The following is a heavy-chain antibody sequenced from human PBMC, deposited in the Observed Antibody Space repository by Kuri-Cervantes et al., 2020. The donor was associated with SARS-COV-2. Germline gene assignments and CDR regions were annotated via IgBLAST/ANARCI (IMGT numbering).Heavy chain of an antibody. CDR1: GFTFSNYA. Sequence: GESLKISCAASGFTFSNYAIHWVRQAPGKGLEWVALISYDGSDKNYADSVKGRFTISRDNSKNTLYLQMNTLRAEDTAVYYCAKQAIVRVVTYYYYYMDVWGKGTTVTVSS. V-gene: IGHV3-30*07. CDR2: ISYDGSDK. CDR3: AKQAIVRVVTYYYYYMDV. J-gene: IGHJ6*03. D-gene: IGHD2-8*02.